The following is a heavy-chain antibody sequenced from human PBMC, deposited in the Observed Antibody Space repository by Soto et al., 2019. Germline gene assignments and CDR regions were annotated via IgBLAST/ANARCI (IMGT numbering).Heavy chain of an antibody. Sequence: ASVKVSCKASGYTFTSYDINWVRQATVQGLEWMGWMNPNSGNTGYAQKFQGRVSMTRDTSISTAYMEVSSLRSEDTAVYYCARGYSNERDDVFDVWGQGTKVTVS. V-gene: IGHV1-8*01. CDR3: ARGYSNERDDVFDV. CDR1: GYTFTSYD. CDR2: MNPNSGNT. D-gene: IGHD5-18*01. J-gene: IGHJ3*01.